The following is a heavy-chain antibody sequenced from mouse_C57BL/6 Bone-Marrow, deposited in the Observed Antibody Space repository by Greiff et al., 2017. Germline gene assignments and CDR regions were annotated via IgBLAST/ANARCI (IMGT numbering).Heavy chain of an antibody. D-gene: IGHD1-1*01. CDR3: TRGIYYGGSRYFDG. Sequence: VQLQQSGAELVRPGASVTLSCKASGYTFTDYEMHWVKQTPVHGLEWIGAIDPETGGTAYNQKFKGKAILTADKSSSTAYMELRSLTSEDSAVYYCTRGIYYGGSRYFDGWGTGTTVTVSS. V-gene: IGHV1-15*01. CDR1: GYTFTDYE. CDR2: IDPETGGT. J-gene: IGHJ1*03.